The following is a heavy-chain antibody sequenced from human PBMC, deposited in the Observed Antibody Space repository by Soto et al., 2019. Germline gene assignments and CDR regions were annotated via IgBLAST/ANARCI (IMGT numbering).Heavy chain of an antibody. J-gene: IGHJ4*02. V-gene: IGHV3-23*01. CDR2: LSGSGSLS. D-gene: IGHD2-15*01. CDR3: ARDRGGALDS. CDR1: GFTFNTFA. Sequence: EVLLLESGGGLVQPGGSLRLSCAASGFTFNTFAMTWVRQAPGKGLEWVSALSGSGSLSYYADSVKGRFTISRDNSKNTMYLQMNNLRVDETAVYFCARDRGGALDSWGQGTQVTVSS.